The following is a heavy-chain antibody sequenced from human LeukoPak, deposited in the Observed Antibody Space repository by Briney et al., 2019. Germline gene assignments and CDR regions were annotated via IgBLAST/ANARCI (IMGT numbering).Heavy chain of an antibody. V-gene: IGHV3-7*03. J-gene: IGHJ3*01. CDR1: GFTFSSYW. CDR2: INHNGNVN. D-gene: IGHD3-10*01. CDR3: ASRETRGSGAFDF. Sequence: GESLRLSCAASGFTFSSYWMNWARQAPGKGLEWVASINHNGNVNYYVDSVKGRFTISRDNAKNSLYLQMSNLRAEDTAVYYRASRETRGSGAFDFWGPGTMVNVSS.